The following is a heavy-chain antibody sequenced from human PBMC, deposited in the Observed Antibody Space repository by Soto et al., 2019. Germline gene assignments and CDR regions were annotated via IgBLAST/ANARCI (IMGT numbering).Heavy chain of an antibody. CDR1: GGSFSGYY. V-gene: IGHV4-34*01. J-gene: IGHJ4*02. CDR2: INHSGST. CDR3: ARPVEMDDRLFDY. Sequence: QVQLQQWGAGLLKPSETLSLTCAVYGGSFSGYYWSWIRQPPGKGLEWIGEINHSGSTNYNPSLKSRVTISVDKFKNKFSLKLRSVTAADTAVYYCARPVEMDDRLFDYWGQGTLVTDSS. D-gene: IGHD1-1*01.